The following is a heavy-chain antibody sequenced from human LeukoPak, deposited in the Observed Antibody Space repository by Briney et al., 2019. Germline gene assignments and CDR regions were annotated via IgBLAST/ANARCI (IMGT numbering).Heavy chain of an antibody. CDR2: VNTDGSST. J-gene: IGHJ3*02. V-gene: IGHV3-74*01. CDR1: GFTLGSYW. CDR3: ARELGVGVIGDAFDI. Sequence: GGSLRLSCAVSGFTLGSYWMHWVRQAPGQGLAWVSRVNTDGSSTTYAESVKGRFTISKDNAKNTLYLQMNGLRAEDTAVYYCARELGVGVIGDAFDIWGRGTVATVSS. D-gene: IGHD3-22*01.